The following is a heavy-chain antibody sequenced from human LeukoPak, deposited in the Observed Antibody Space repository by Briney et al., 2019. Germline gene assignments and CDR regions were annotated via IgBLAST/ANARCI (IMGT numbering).Heavy chain of an antibody. CDR2: MNPNSGNT. J-gene: IGHJ4*02. CDR1: GYTFTSYD. V-gene: IGHV1-8*01. D-gene: IGHD5-24*01. Sequence: GASAKVSCKASGYTFTSYDINWVRQATGQGLEWMGWMNPNSGNTGYAQKFQGRVTMTRNTSISTAYMELSSLRSEDTAVYYCARSDPRMATRRAASDYWGQGTLVTVSS. CDR3: ARSDPRMATRRAASDY.